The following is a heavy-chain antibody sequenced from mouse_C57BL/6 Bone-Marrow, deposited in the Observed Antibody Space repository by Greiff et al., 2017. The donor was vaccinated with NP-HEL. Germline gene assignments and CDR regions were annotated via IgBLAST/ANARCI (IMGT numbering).Heavy chain of an antibody. Sequence: EVQRVESGGGLVKPGGSLKLSCAASGFTFSSYAMSWVRQTPEKRLEWVATISDGGSYTYYPDNVKGRFTISRDNAKNNLYLQMSHLKSEDTAMYYCARDLGPLRDYGSSYWYFDVWGTGTTVTVSS. CDR3: ARDLGPLRDYGSSYWYFDV. CDR1: GFTFSSYA. V-gene: IGHV5-4*01. CDR2: ISDGGSYT. D-gene: IGHD1-1*01. J-gene: IGHJ1*03.